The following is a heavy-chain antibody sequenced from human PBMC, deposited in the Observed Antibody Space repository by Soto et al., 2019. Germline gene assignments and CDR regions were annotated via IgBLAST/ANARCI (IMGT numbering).Heavy chain of an antibody. CDR3: TTATANNCGWDIGAFDI. CDR2: IKSKTDGGTT. V-gene: IGHV3-15*01. D-gene: IGHD5-12*01. Sequence: EVQLVESGGGLVKPGGSLRLSCAASGFTFSNAWMSWVRQAPGKGLEWVGRIKSKTDGGTTDYAAPVKGRFTISRDDSQNTLYLQMNSLKTEDTAVYYCTTATANNCGWDIGAFDIWGQGTMVTVSS. J-gene: IGHJ3*02. CDR1: GFTFSNAW.